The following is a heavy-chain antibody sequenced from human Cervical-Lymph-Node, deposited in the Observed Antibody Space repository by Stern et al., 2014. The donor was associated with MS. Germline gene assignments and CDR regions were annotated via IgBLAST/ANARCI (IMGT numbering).Heavy chain of an antibody. J-gene: IGHJ4*02. Sequence: VQLVESGAEVKKPGASVKVSCKASGYTFTGYYMHWVRQAPGQGLEWMGWLNPNSGGTNYAQKFQGWVTMTRDTSISTAYMELSRLRSDDTAVYYCARGGDIVVVPAAPFDYWGQGTLVTVSS. CDR1: GYTFTGYY. V-gene: IGHV1-2*04. CDR2: LNPNSGGT. CDR3: ARGGDIVVVPAAPFDY. D-gene: IGHD2-2*01.